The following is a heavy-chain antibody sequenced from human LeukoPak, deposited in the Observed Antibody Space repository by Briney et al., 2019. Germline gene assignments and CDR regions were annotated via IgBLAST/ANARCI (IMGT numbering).Heavy chain of an antibody. V-gene: IGHV5-51*01. Sequence: GASLKISCKGSGYSFTSYWIGWVRQMPGKGLEWMGIIYPGDSDTRYSPSFQGQVTISADKSISTAYLQWSSLRASDTAMYYCASVRSGYLYYFDYWGQGTLVTVSS. CDR2: IYPGDSDT. D-gene: IGHD3-3*01. CDR3: ASVRSGYLYYFDY. CDR1: GYSFTSYW. J-gene: IGHJ4*02.